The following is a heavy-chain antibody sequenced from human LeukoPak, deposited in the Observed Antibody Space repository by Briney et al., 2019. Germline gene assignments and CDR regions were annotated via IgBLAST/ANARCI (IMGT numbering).Heavy chain of an antibody. CDR1: GGSFSGYY. V-gene: IGHV4-34*01. CDR2: INHSGST. CDR3: ATPCGMDV. Sequence: SETLSLTCAVYGGSFSGYYWSWIRQPPGKGLEWIGEINHSGSTNYNPSLKSRVTISVDTSKNQFSLKLSSVTAADTAVYYCATPCGMDVWGQGTTVTVSS. J-gene: IGHJ6*02.